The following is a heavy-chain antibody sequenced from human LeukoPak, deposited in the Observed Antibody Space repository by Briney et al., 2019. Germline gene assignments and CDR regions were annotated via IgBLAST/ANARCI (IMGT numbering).Heavy chain of an antibody. CDR3: ARPWDSSGTTIDY. V-gene: IGHV5-51*01. Sequence: GESLKISCKGSGYCFTKNGIAWVRQMPGKGLEWMGIIYPGDSDTRYSPSFQVQVTISADKSISTTYLQWSSLKASDTAMYYCARPWDSSGTTIDYWGQGTLVTVSS. CDR2: IYPGDSDT. D-gene: IGHD1-7*01. CDR1: GYCFTKNG. J-gene: IGHJ4*02.